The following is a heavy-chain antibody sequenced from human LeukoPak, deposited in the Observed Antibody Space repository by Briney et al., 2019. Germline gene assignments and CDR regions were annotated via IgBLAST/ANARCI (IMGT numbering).Heavy chain of an antibody. CDR2: INPNSGAT. CDR1: GYTFTGYY. CDR3: ARAPGYSSGWDRLGGNY. J-gene: IGHJ4*02. D-gene: IGHD6-19*01. Sequence: ASVKVSCKASGYTFTGYYIHWVRQAPGQGLEWMGWINPNSGATNYAQKLQGRVTMTTDTSTSTAYMELRSLRSDDTAVYYCARAPGYSSGWDRLGGNYWGQGTLVTVSS. V-gene: IGHV1-2*02.